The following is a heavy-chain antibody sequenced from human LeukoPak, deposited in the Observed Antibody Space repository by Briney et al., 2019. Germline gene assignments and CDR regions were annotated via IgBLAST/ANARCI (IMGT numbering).Heavy chain of an antibody. D-gene: IGHD2-15*01. J-gene: IGHJ6*03. CDR1: GGSISSSSYY. CDR2: IYYSGST. CDR3: ARDVVAGYCSGGSCDPSGSSDVYYYYYYMDV. V-gene: IGHV4-39*07. Sequence: PSETLSLTCTVSGGSISSSSYYWGWIRQPPGKGLEWIGSIYYSGSTYYNPSLKSRVTISVDTSKNQFSLKLSSVTAADTAVYYCARDVVAGYCSGGSCDPSGSSDVYYYYYYMDVWGKGTTVTVSS.